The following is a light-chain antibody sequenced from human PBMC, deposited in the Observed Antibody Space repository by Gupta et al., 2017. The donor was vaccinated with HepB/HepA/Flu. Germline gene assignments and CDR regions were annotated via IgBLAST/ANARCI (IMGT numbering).Light chain of an antibody. V-gene: IGKV1-39*01. CDR3: QQSYSTLPLT. J-gene: IGKJ4*01. CDR2: AAS. CDR1: QSISSY. Sequence: DIQMTQSPSSLSASVGDRVTITCRASQSISSYLNWYQQIPGKDPKLLISAASTLQSGVPSSFSGSGSGTDFTLTISSLQHEDFATYYCQQSYSTLPLTFGGGTKVEIK.